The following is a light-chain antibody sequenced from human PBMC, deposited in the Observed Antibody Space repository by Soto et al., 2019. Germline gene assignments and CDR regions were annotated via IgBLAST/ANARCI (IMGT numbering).Light chain of an antibody. CDR2: EVS. Sequence: QSVLTQPPSASGSPGQSVTISCTGTSSDVSGYNYVSWYQQHPGKAPKPMIYEVSTRPSGVPDRFSGSKSGNTASLTVSGLQAEDEADYYCSSYAGSNNLLFGGGTKVTVL. V-gene: IGLV2-8*01. J-gene: IGLJ2*01. CDR1: SSDVSGYNY. CDR3: SSYAGSNNLL.